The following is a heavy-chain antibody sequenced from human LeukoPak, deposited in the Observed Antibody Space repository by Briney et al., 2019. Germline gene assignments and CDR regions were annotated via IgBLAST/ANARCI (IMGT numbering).Heavy chain of an antibody. CDR2: VDPEDGGT. CDR3: ATVEYYDSSGYS. Sequence: ASVKVSCKASGYTFTDYYMHWVQQAPGKGLEWMGRVDPEDGGTIYAEKFQGRVTITADTSTDTAYMELSSLRSEDTAVYYCATVEYYDSSGYSWGQGTLVTVSS. CDR1: GYTFTDYY. V-gene: IGHV1-69-2*01. J-gene: IGHJ4*02. D-gene: IGHD3-22*01.